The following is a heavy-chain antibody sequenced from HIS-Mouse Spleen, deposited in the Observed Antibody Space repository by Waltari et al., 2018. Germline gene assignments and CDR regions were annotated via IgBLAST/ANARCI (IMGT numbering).Heavy chain of an antibody. J-gene: IGHJ3*02. CDR1: GGSFSGYY. CDR3: ADGTTICGVVKGAFDI. D-gene: IGHD3-3*01. V-gene: IGHV4-34*01. Sequence: QVQLQQWGAGLLKPSETLSLTCAVYGGSFSGYYWSWIRQPPGKGLEWIGETNPSGRRNENPSLKGGVTISVDTSKNQFSLKLSFVTAAETAVYYCADGTTICGVVKGAFDIWGQGTMVTVSS. CDR2: TNPSGRR.